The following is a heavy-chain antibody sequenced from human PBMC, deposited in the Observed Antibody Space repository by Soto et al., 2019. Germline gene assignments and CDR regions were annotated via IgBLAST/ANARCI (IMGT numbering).Heavy chain of an antibody. V-gene: IGHV4-4*07. CDR3: ARGSYGDYARGMDV. Sequence: SETLSLTCTVSGASLSNYYWSWIRQPAGKGLEWIGRIYSSGSTNYNPSLKSRVTMSVDTSKNQFSLNLSSVTAADTAVYYCARGSYGDYARGMDVWGQGTTVTVSS. J-gene: IGHJ6*02. CDR1: GASLSNYY. CDR2: IYSSGST. D-gene: IGHD4-17*01.